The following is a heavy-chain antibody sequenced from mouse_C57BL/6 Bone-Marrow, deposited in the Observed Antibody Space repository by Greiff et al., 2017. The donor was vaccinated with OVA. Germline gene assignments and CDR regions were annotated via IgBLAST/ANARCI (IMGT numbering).Heavy chain of an antibody. J-gene: IGHJ4*01. CDR3: ARELTGLYYYAMDY. CDR2: ISDGGSYT. V-gene: IGHV5-4*01. CDR1: GFTFSSYA. Sequence: EVMLVESGGGLVKPGGSLKLSCAASGFTFSSYAMSWVRQTPEKRLEWVATISDGGSYTYYPDNVKGRFTISSDNAKNNLYLQMSHLKSEDTAMYYCARELTGLYYYAMDYWGQGTSVTVSS. D-gene: IGHD4-1*01.